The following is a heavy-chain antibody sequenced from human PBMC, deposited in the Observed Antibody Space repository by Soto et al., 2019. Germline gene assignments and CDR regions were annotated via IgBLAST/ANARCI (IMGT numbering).Heavy chain of an antibody. Sequence: XSVKVSCKASGYTFTCYYMHWVRQAPGQGLEWMGWINPNSGGTNYAQKFQGRVTMTRDTSISTAYMELSRLRSDDTAVYYCAKSSSSWYDGNYYYGMDVWGQGTTVTVSS. CDR2: INPNSGGT. CDR3: AKSSSSWYDGNYYYGMDV. V-gene: IGHV1-2*02. D-gene: IGHD6-13*01. CDR1: GYTFTCYY. J-gene: IGHJ6*02.